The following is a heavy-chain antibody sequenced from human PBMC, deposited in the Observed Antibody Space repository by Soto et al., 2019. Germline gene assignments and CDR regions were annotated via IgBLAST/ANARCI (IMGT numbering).Heavy chain of an antibody. V-gene: IGHV4-59*01. CDR3: ARIAAGPLASFDY. D-gene: IGHD6-6*01. J-gene: IGHJ4*02. CDR2: IYYSGST. Sequence: SETLSLTCTVSGGSISSYYWSWIRQPPGKGLEWIGYIYYSGSTNYNPSLKSRVTISVDTSKNQFSLKLSSVTAADTAVYYCARIAAGPLASFDYWGQGTLVTVSS. CDR1: GGSISSYY.